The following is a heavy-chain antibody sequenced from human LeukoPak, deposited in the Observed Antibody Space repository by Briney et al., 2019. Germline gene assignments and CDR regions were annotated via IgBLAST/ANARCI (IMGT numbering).Heavy chain of an antibody. J-gene: IGHJ4*02. CDR3: ARGAHLYNILTGYYTFFDY. CDR2: IYYSGST. CDR1: GGSISSYY. D-gene: IGHD3-9*01. Sequence: PSETLSLTCTVSGGSISSYYWSWIRQPPGKGLEWIGYIYYSGSTTYNPSLKSRVTISVDTSKNQFSLKLSSVTAADTAVYYCARGAHLYNILTGYYTFFDYWGQGTLVTVSS. V-gene: IGHV4-59*01.